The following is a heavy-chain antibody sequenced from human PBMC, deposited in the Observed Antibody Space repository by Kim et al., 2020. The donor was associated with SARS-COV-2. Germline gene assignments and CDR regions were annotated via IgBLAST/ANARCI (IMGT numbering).Heavy chain of an antibody. V-gene: IGHV4-39*01. CDR2: IYYSGST. Sequence: SETLSLTCTVSGGSISSSSYYWGWIRQPPGKGLEWIGSIYYSGSTYYNPSLKSRVTISVDTSKNQFSLKLSSVTAADTAVYYCARQNYYDSSGYDTSEYVGFDYWGQGTLVTVSS. J-gene: IGHJ4*02. D-gene: IGHD3-22*01. CDR3: ARQNYYDSSGYDTSEYVGFDY. CDR1: GGSISSSSYY.